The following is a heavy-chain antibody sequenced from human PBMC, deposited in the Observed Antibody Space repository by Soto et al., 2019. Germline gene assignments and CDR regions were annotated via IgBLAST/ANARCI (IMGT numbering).Heavy chain of an antibody. CDR3: ARDRRAAACFRLFDY. Sequence: GGSLRLSCAASGFTFSSYEMNWVRQAPGKGLEWVSYISSSGSTIYYADSVKGRFTISRDNAKNSLYLQMNSLRAEDTAVYYCARDRRAAACFRLFDYWGQGTLVTVSS. CDR1: GFTFSSYE. CDR2: ISSSGSTI. D-gene: IGHD6-13*01. J-gene: IGHJ4*02. V-gene: IGHV3-48*03.